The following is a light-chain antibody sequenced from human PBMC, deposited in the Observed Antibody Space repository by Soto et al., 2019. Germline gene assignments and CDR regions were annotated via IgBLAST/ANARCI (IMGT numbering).Light chain of an antibody. CDR2: GAS. Sequence: EIVLTQSPGTLSVSPGERATLTCRASQSVTSSYLAWYQQKPGQAPRLLMYGASSRATGIPDRFSGSGSGTDFTLTISRLEPEDFAVYYCQQYGSSPVTFGPGTKVDIK. J-gene: IGKJ3*01. CDR3: QQYGSSPVT. CDR1: QSVTSSY. V-gene: IGKV3-20*01.